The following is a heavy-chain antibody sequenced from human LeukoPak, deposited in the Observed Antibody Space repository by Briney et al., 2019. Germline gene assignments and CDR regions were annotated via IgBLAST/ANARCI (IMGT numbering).Heavy chain of an antibody. D-gene: IGHD6-19*01. Sequence: PSQTLSLTCTVSGGSISSDDYYWSWIRQPPGKGLEWIGYIYYSGSTYYNPSLKSRVTISVDTSKNQFSLKLSSVTAADTAVYYCARDRRSGWYAYFDYWGQGTLVTVSS. CDR1: GGSISSDDYY. J-gene: IGHJ4*02. CDR2: IYYSGST. V-gene: IGHV4-30-4*01. CDR3: ARDRRSGWYAYFDY.